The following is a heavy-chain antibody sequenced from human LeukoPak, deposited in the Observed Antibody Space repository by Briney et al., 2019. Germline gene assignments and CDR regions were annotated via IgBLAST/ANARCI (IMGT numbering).Heavy chain of an antibody. CDR3: ARVSPSGYSSGWSNWFDP. J-gene: IGHJ5*02. CDR2: IIPILGIA. CDR1: GYTFTSYG. Sequence: SVKVSCKASGYTFTSYGISWVRQAPGQGLEWMGRIIPILGIANYAQKFQGRVTITADKSTSTAYMELSSLRSEDTAVYYCARVSPSGYSSGWSNWFDPWGQGTLVTVSS. V-gene: IGHV1-69*04. D-gene: IGHD6-19*01.